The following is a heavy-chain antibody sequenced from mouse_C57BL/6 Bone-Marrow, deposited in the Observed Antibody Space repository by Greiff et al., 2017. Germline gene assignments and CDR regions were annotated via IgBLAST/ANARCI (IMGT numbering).Heavy chain of an antibody. D-gene: IGHD2-4*01. CDR3: TRHYDPYYYAIEY. CDR1: GFTFSDAW. CDR2: LSNKANNHAT. J-gene: IGHJ4*01. Sequence: EVKLEESGGGLVQPGGSMKLSCAASGFTFSDAWMDWVRQSPEKGLEWVAELSNKANNHATYYAESVKGRFTISRDDSKNSVYLQMNSLRAEDTGIYYCTRHYDPYYYAIEYRGQGNSVTVSS. V-gene: IGHV6-6*01.